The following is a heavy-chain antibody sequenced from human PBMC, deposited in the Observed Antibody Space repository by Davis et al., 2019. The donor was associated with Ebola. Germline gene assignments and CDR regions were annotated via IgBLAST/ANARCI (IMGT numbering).Heavy chain of an antibody. V-gene: IGHV3-23*01. J-gene: IGHJ4*02. D-gene: IGHD6-19*01. Sequence: GGSLRLSCAASGFTFSSYWMSWVRQAPGKGLEWVSAISGSGGSTYYADSVKGRFTISRDNSKNTLYLQMNSLRAEDTAVYYCARGGGYSSGWDDYWGQGTLVTVSS. CDR1: GFTFSSYW. CDR2: ISGSGGST. CDR3: ARGGGYSSGWDDY.